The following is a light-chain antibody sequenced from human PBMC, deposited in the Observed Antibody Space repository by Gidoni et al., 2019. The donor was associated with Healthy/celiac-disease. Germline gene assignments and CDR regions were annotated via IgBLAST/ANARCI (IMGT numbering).Light chain of an antibody. CDR3: SSYTSSSTLV. CDR1: SRDVGGYNY. Sequence: QSALTQPASVSWSPGQSITISCTGTSRDVGGYNYVSWYQQHPGKAPKRMIYDVSNRPAGVSNRFSGSKSGNTASLTISGLQAEDEADYYCSSYTSSSTLVFGGGTKLSVL. J-gene: IGLJ2*01. V-gene: IGLV2-14*01. CDR2: DVS.